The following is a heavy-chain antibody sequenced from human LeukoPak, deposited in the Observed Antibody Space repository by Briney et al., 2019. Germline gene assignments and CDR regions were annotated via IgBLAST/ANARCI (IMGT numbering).Heavy chain of an antibody. CDR1: GFTFSSYA. V-gene: IGHV3-23*01. J-gene: IGHJ4*02. Sequence: GGSLRLSCAASGFTFSSYAMSWVRQAPGKGLEWVSAISGSGGSTYYTDSVKGRFAISRDNSKNTLYLQMNSLRAEDTAVYYCAKRGNYYEFDYWGQGTVVTVSS. CDR2: ISGSGGST. CDR3: AKRGNYYEFDY. D-gene: IGHD3-22*01.